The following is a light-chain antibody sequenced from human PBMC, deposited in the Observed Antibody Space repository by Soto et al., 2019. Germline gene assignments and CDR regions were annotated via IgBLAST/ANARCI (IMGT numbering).Light chain of an antibody. Sequence: DIVLTQTPLSSPVTLGQPASISCRSSQSLVYSAGNTYLSWLQQRPGQPPRLLIYQVSNRFSGVPDRCSGSGAGTDFTLKISRMEAEDVGVYYCVQFSHFPRTFGQGTKVEIK. CDR1: QSLVYSAGNTY. V-gene: IGKV2-24*01. CDR2: QVS. CDR3: VQFSHFPRT. J-gene: IGKJ1*01.